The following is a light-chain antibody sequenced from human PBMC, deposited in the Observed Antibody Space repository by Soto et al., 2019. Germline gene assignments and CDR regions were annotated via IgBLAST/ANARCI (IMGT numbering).Light chain of an antibody. J-gene: IGKJ5*01. CDR3: QSYNNVPSIT. CDR1: QGITNY. Sequence: DIQMTQSPSSLSASVGDRVTITCRASQGITNYLAWYQQKPGKVPKLLIYAASSLQSGVPSRFSGSGSGTDFTLTIGSLQPEDVATYYCQSYNNVPSITFGQGTRLEMK. CDR2: AAS. V-gene: IGKV1-27*01.